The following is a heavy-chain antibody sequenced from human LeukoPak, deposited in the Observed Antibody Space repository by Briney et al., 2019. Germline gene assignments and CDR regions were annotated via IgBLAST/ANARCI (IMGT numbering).Heavy chain of an antibody. D-gene: IGHD3-9*01. CDR3: AGRPLTHVAFDV. J-gene: IGHJ3*01. V-gene: IGHV4-61*02. CDR1: GGSISSGSYY. CDR2: IYTSGST. Sequence: SQTLSLTCTVSGGSISSGSYYWSWIRQPAGKGLEWIGRIYTSGSTNYNPSLKSRVTLSVDTSKNQFSLQLNSVTAADTLFYFCAGRPLTHVAFDVWGLGTMVTVSS.